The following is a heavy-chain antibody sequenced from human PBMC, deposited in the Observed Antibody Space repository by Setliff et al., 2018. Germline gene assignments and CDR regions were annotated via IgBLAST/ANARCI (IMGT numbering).Heavy chain of an antibody. CDR2: NSHSGSA. CDR3: ARHVFNRGNYPRPCDS. V-gene: IGHV4-38-2*01. CDR1: GYSIRSGNY. J-gene: IGHJ4*02. D-gene: IGHD1-7*01. Sequence: SETLSLTCAVSGYSIRSGNYWGWIRQPPGKGLGWIGSNSHSGSAYYHPSLKSRVTISLDMSKNQFSLKLSAVTAADTARYYCARHVFNRGNYPRPCDSWGQGTLVTVSS.